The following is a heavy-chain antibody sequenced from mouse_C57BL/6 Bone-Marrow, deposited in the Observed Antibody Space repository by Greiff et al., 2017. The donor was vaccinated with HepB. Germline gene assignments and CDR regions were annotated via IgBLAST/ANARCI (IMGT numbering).Heavy chain of an antibody. CDR3: ARENGSSYAMDY. D-gene: IGHD1-1*01. CDR2: IHPNSGST. V-gene: IGHV1-64*01. CDR1: GYTFTSYW. J-gene: IGHJ4*01. Sequence: QVQLQQPGAELVKPGASVKLSCKASGYTFTSYWMHWVKQRPGQGLEWIGMIHPNSGSTNYNEKFKSKATLTVDRSSSTAYMQLSSLTSEDSAVYYCARENGSSYAMDYWGQGTSVTVSS.